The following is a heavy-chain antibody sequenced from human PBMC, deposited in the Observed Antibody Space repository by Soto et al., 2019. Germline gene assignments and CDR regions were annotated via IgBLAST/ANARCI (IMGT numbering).Heavy chain of an antibody. CDR2: INHSGST. D-gene: IGHD2-15*01. J-gene: IGHJ4*02. CDR3: ARGRLSRDIVVVVAARPFDY. V-gene: IGHV4-34*01. CDR1: GGSFSGYY. Sequence: SETLSLTCAVYGGSFSGYYWSWIRQPPGKGLEWIGEINHSGSTNYNPSLKSRVTISVDTSKNQFSLKLSSVTAADTAVYYCARGRLSRDIVVVVAARPFDYWGQGTLVTVSS.